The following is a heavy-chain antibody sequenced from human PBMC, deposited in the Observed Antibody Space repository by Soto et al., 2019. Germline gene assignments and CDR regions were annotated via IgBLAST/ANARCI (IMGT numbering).Heavy chain of an antibody. CDR1: GFTFSSYA. CDR2: ISGSGGST. V-gene: IGHV3-23*01. J-gene: IGHJ4*02. Sequence: PGGSLRLSCAASGFTFSSYAMSWVRQAPGKGLEWVSAISGSGGSTYYADSVKGRFTISRDNSKNTLYLQMNSLRAEDTAVYYCAKDFSGYGYSSGWCVDWGQGTLVTVSS. D-gene: IGHD6-19*01. CDR3: AKDFSGYGYSSGWCVD.